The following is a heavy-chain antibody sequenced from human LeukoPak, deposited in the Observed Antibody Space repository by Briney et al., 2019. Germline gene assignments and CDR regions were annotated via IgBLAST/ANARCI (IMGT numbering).Heavy chain of an antibody. CDR1: GGSISSGSYY. CDR2: IFASGST. Sequence: PSQTLSLTCTVSGGSISSGSYYWSWIRQPAGKGLEWIGRIFASGSTDYNPSLKSRVTISLDTSKNQFSLKLNSVTAADTAVYYCARKGDVWGKGTTVTVSS. V-gene: IGHV4-61*02. J-gene: IGHJ6*04. CDR3: ARKGDV.